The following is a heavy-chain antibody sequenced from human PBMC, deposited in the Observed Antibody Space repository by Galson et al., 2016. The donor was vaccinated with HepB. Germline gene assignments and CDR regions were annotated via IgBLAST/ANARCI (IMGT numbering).Heavy chain of an antibody. D-gene: IGHD3-3*01. J-gene: IGHJ6*02. CDR1: GGSVSSSDW. Sequence: SETLSLTCAVSGGSVSSSDWWTWVRQPPGKGLEWIGEINHSGTTKYNPSLKSRVIISLDTSKNQFSLSLSPVTAADTAVYYCARGLRNDFWSGYYYGMDVWGQGPTVTVSS. CDR3: ARGLRNDFWSGYYYGMDV. CDR2: INHSGTT. V-gene: IGHV4-4*02.